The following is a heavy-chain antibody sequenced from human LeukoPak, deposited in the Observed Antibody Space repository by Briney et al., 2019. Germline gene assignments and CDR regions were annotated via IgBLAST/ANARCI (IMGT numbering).Heavy chain of an antibody. J-gene: IGHJ4*02. CDR2: IYYSGST. CDR3: ACTTYTGGEVEN. V-gene: IGHV4-59*01. Sequence: PSETLSLTCTVSGGSISSYYWSWIRQPPGEGLEWIGYIYYSGSTNYNPSLKSRVTISVDTSKNQFSLKLSSVTAADTAVYYCACTTYTGGEVENWGQGTLVTVSS. D-gene: IGHD3-10*01. CDR1: GGSISSYY.